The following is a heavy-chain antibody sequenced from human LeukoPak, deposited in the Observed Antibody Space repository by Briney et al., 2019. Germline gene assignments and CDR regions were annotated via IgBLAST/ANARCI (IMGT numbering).Heavy chain of an antibody. V-gene: IGHV3-30*18. CDR3: AKDHREAFPHFGELLLDY. CDR2: ISYDGSNK. CDR1: GFTFSSYG. D-gene: IGHD3-10*01. J-gene: IGHJ4*02. Sequence: GRSLRLSCAASGFTFSSYGMHWVSQAPGKGLEWGAVISYDGSNKYYADSVKGRFTISRDNSKNTLYLQMNSLRAEDTAVYYCAKDHREAFPHFGELLLDYWGQGTLVTVSS.